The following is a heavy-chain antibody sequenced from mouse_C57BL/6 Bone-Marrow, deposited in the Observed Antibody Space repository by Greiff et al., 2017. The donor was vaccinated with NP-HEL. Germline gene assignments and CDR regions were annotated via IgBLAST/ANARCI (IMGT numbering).Heavy chain of an antibody. CDR1: GYTFTSYW. V-gene: IGHV1-50*01. CDR3: ARYGWGDY. J-gene: IGHJ2*01. Sequence: QVQLQQPGAELVKPGASVKLSCKASGYTFTSYWMQWVKQRPGQGLEWIGEIDPSDSYTNYNQKFKGKATLTVDTSSSTAYMQLSSLTSEDSAVYYCARYGWGDYWGQGTTLTGSS. D-gene: IGHD1-1*02. CDR2: IDPSDSYT.